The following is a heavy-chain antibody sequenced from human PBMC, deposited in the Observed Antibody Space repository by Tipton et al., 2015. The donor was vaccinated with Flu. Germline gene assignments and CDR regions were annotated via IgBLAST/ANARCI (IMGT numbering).Heavy chain of an antibody. CDR3: ARGQGNSGWRYFDY. D-gene: IGHD6-19*01. CDR1: GGSLSGYY. Sequence: TLSLTCNVSGGSLSGYYWSWIRQPAGKGLEWIGRIYTSGNTNYSPSLKSRVTMSVDTYKNQYSLKLSSMTAADTAGYYCARGQGNSGWRYFDYWGQGTLVTVSS. V-gene: IGHV4-4*07. CDR2: IYTSGNT. J-gene: IGHJ4*02.